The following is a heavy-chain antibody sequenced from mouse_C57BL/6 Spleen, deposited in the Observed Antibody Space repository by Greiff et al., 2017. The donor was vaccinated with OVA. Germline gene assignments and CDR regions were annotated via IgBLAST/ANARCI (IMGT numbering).Heavy chain of an antibody. CDR2: INPSNGGT. CDR3: ARTPPRYYGRSPFDY. V-gene: IGHV1-53*01. J-gene: IGHJ2*01. CDR1: GYTFTSYW. Sequence: QVQLQQPGTELVKPGASVKLSCKASGYTFTSYWMHWVKQRPGQGLEWIGNINPSNGGTNYNEKFKSKATLTVDKSSSTAYMQLSSLASEDSAVYYGARTPPRYYGRSPFDYWGQGTTLTVSA. D-gene: IGHD1-1*01.